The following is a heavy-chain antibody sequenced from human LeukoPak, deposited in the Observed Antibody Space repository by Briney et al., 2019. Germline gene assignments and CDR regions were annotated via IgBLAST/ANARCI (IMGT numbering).Heavy chain of an antibody. D-gene: IGHD3-10*01. J-gene: IGHJ4*02. Sequence: GGSLRLSCAASGFTFSSYGMHWVRQAPGKGLEWVAVIWYDGSNKYYADSVKGRFTISRDNAKNSLYLQMNSLRAEDTALYYCARGGWFGELPFDYWGQGTLVTVSS. CDR2: IWYDGSNK. V-gene: IGHV3-33*01. CDR1: GFTFSSYG. CDR3: ARGGWFGELPFDY.